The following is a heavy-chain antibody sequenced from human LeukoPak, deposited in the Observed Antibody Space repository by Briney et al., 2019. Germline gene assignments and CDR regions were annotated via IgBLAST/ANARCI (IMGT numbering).Heavy chain of an antibody. J-gene: IGHJ3*02. V-gene: IGHV3-7*01. Sequence: PGGSLRLSCAASGFAFSSYWMSWVRQALGKGLEWVASIKQDGSEKYYVDSVKGRFTISRDNAKNSLYLQMNSLRAEDTAVYYCARAVYGVPDIWGQGTMVTVSS. D-gene: IGHD1-14*01. CDR1: GFAFSSYW. CDR2: IKQDGSEK. CDR3: ARAVYGVPDI.